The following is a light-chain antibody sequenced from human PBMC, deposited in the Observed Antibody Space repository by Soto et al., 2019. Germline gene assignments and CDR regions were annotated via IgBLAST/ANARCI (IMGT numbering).Light chain of an antibody. V-gene: IGKV1-5*03. CDR2: KAS. J-gene: IGKJ2*01. Sequence: DIQMTQSPSTLSASVGDRVTIPCRASQSISSWLAWYQQKPGKAPKLLIYKASSLESGVPLRFSGSGSGTEFTLTFSSLQPDDFATYYCQQYNSYSYTFGQGTKLEIK. CDR3: QQYNSYSYT. CDR1: QSISSW.